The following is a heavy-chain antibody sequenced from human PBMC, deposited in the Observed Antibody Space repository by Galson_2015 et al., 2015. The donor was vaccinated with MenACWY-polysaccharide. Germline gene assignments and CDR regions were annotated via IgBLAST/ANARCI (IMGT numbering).Heavy chain of an antibody. D-gene: IGHD2-2*01. CDR3: AKVGHRSSWTMGIDC. J-gene: IGHJ4*02. V-gene: IGHV3-23*01. CDR2: SGSGGGL. Sequence: SLRLSCAASGFSFSSNGMSWVRQAPGRGLEWVSVSGSGGGLYYANSVKGRFTVSRDNSKNTLYLQMNNLRAEDTAVYYCAKVGHRSSWTMGIDCWGQGTLVTVSS. CDR1: GFSFSSNG.